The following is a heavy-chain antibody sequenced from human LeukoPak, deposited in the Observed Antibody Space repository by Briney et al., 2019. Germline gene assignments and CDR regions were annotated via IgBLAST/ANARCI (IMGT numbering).Heavy chain of an antibody. J-gene: IGHJ4*01. Sequence: SETLSLTCTVSGGSISTYYWNWIRQPPGKGLEWIGYIHYSGRTNNNPSLKSRVTISVDTSKNQFSLKLSSVTVADTAVYYCARYEGGRGNPKSDYWGQGSLVTVSS. D-gene: IGHD2-15*01. CDR3: ARYEGGRGNPKSDY. CDR2: IHYSGRT. V-gene: IGHV4-59*01. CDR1: GGSISTYY.